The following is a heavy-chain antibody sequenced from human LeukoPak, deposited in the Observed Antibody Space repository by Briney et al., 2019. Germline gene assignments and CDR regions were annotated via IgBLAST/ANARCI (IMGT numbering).Heavy chain of an antibody. J-gene: IGHJ4*02. V-gene: IGHV3-23*01. CDR1: GFIFNNYA. D-gene: IGHD2-2*01. CDR3: ARRSQVNEYLADY. Sequence: PGGSLRLSCAASGFIFNNYAIAWVRQGPGKGLEWVSGISASGSRTYYADSVKGRFTISRDNAKNTLYLQMNSLRAEDTAVYYCARRSQVNEYLADYWGQGTLVTVSS. CDR2: ISASGSRT.